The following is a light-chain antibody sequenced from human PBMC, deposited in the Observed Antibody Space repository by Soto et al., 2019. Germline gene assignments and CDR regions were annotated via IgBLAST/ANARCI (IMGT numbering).Light chain of an antibody. CDR1: QSVSSSY. CDR2: GAS. J-gene: IGKJ5*01. CDR3: QQYGSSRIT. Sequence: EIVLTQSPGTLSLSPGERATLSCWASQSVSSSYLAWYQQKPGQAPRLLIYGASSRATGIPDRFSGSGSGTDFTLTISRLEPEDFAVYYCQQYGSSRITFGQGTRLENK. V-gene: IGKV3-20*01.